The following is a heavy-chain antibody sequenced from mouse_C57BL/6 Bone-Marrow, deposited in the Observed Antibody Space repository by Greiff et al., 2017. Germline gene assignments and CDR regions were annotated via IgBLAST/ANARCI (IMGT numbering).Heavy chain of an antibody. D-gene: IGHD1-1*01. Sequence: QVQLQQSGAELMKPGASVKLSCKATGYTFTGYWIEWVKQRPGHGLEWIGEILPGSGSTNYNEKLKGKATVTADTSSNTAYMQLSSLTTEDSAIYYCARARATVVARNFDVWGTGTTVTVSS. CDR2: ILPGSGST. CDR3: ARARATVVARNFDV. CDR1: GYTFTGYW. V-gene: IGHV1-9*01. J-gene: IGHJ1*03.